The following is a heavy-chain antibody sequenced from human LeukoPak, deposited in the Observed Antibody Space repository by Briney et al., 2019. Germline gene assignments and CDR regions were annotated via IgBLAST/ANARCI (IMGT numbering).Heavy chain of an antibody. Sequence: SVKVSCKASGGTFSSYAISWVRQAPGQGLEWMGRIIPILGIANYAQKFQGRVTITADKSTSTAYMELSSLRSEDTAVYYCARAPPGAWGLGGGPADGAFDIWGQGTMVTVSS. J-gene: IGHJ3*02. CDR2: IIPILGIA. V-gene: IGHV1-69*04. D-gene: IGHD1-26*01. CDR1: GGTFSSYA. CDR3: ARAPPGAWGLGGGPADGAFDI.